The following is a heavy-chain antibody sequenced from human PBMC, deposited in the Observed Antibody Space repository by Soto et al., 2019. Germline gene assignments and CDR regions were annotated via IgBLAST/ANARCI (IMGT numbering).Heavy chain of an antibody. CDR1: GGSISSGDYY. J-gene: IGHJ3*02. CDR2: IYYSGST. V-gene: IGHV4-30-4*01. D-gene: IGHD2-2*01. CDR3: ARVGRIVVVPAAYDAVDI. Sequence: LSLTCTVSGGSISSGDYYWSWIRQPPGKGLEWIGYIYYSGSTYYNPSLKSRVTISVDTSKNQFSLKLSSVTAADTAVYYCARVGRIVVVPAAYDAVDIWGQGTMVTVSS.